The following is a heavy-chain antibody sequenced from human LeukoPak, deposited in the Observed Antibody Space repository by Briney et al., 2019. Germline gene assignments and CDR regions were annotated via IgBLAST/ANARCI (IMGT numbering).Heavy chain of an antibody. V-gene: IGHV3-21*01. Sequence: PGGSLRLSCAASGFTFSSYSMNWVRQAPGKGLEWVSSISRSSSYIYYADSVKGRFTISRDNAKNSLYLQMNSLRAEDTAVYYCAREGIAARLVGGWFDPWGQGTLVTVSS. CDR1: GFTFSSYS. CDR3: AREGIAARLVGGWFDP. D-gene: IGHD6-6*01. CDR2: ISRSSSYI. J-gene: IGHJ5*02.